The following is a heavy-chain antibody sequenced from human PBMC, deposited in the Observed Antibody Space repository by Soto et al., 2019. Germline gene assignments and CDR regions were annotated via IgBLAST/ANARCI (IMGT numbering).Heavy chain of an antibody. CDR2: FYNGGTT. CDR1: GGSISTYY. V-gene: IGHV4-59*01. CDR3: ARDGSERPATY. J-gene: IGHJ4*02. D-gene: IGHD3-10*01. Sequence: PSETLSLTCTVSGGSISTYYWIWIRQPPGKGLEWIGVFYNGGTTNYSPSLKSRVTISVDTSKNQFSLKLDSVTAADTAVYYCARDGSERPATYWGQGILVTVSS.